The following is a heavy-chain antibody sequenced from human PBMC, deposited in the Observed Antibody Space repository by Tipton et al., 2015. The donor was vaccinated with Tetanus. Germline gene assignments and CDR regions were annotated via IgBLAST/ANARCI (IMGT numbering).Heavy chain of an antibody. Sequence: QLVQSGAELKKPGESLKISCEGSGYSFTYYWIGWVRQMPGKGLEWMGIISPGDSETRYSPSFQGQVTISADKSISTAYLQWSSLKASDTAMYYCARGGFATVGYSDLWGRGTLVTVSS. D-gene: IGHD4-23*01. J-gene: IGHJ2*01. CDR2: ISPGDSET. CDR3: ARGGFATVGYSDL. V-gene: IGHV5-51*01. CDR1: GYSFTYYW.